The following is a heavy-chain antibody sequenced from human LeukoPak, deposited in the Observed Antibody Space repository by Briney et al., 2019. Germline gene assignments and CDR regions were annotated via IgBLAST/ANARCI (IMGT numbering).Heavy chain of an antibody. CDR2: INTNTGNP. Sequence: ASVKVSRKASGYTFTSSALNWVRQAPGQGLEWMGWINTNTGNPTYAQGFTGRFVFSLDTSVSTAYLHISSLEAEDTAIYYCATDLKKGDSGCFDYWGQGTLVTVSS. J-gene: IGHJ4*02. V-gene: IGHV7-4-1*02. D-gene: IGHD6-19*01. CDR3: ATDLKKGDSGCFDY. CDR1: GYTFTSSA.